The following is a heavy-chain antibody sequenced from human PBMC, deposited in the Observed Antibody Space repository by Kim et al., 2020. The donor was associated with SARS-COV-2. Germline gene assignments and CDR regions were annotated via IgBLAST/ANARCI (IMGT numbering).Heavy chain of an antibody. D-gene: IGHD6-19*01. CDR3: ARLPDITGWPFDY. J-gene: IGHJ4*02. V-gene: IGHV4-59*08. Sequence: SETLSLTRTISGASISDDYWTWIRQPPGKGLEWIGYFSYNKRTSYNPSLKSRVSMSLDTSRNQFSLKLNSVTAADTAVYYCARLPDITGWPFDYWAQGTL. CDR2: FSYNKRT. CDR1: GASISDDY.